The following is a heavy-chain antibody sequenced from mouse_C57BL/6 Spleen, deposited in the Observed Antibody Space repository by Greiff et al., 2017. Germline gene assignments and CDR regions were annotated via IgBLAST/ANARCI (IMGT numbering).Heavy chain of an antibody. V-gene: IGHV5-9-1*02. D-gene: IGHD3-2*02. J-gene: IGHJ3*01. CDR3: TRDEDSSGYVAY. CDR1: GFTFSSYA. CDR2: ISSGGDYI. Sequence: EVHLLESGEGLVKPGGSLKLSCAASGFTFSSYAMSWVRQTPEKRLEWVAYISSGGDYIYYADTVKGRFTISRDNARNTLYLQMSSLKSEDTAMYYCTRDEDSSGYVAYWGQGTLVTVSA.